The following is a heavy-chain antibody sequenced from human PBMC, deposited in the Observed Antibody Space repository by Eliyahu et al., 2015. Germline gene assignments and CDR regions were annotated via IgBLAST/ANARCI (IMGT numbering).Heavy chain of an antibody. CDR1: GFXFRSYS. J-gene: IGHJ4*02. V-gene: IGHV3-21*01. CDR3: ARGAPSDY. Sequence: EVQLVESGGGLVKPGGSXXLXCXASGFXFRSYSMNXVRQAPGKGLEWVSSISSSSSYIYYADSVKGRFTISRDNAKNSLYLQMNSLRAEDTAVYYCARGAPSDYWGQGTLVTVSS. CDR2: ISSSSSYI.